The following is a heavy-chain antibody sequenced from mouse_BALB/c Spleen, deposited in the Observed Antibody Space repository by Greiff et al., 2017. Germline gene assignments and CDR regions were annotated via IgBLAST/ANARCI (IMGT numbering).Heavy chain of an antibody. D-gene: IGHD2-10*01. V-gene: IGHV5-12-1*01. J-gene: IGHJ3*01. CDR3: ASLDPFYGNWFAY. Sequence: EVKLVESGGGLVKPGGSLKLSCAASGFAFSSYDMSWVRQTPEKRLEWVAYISSGGGSTYYPDTVKGRFTISRDNAKNTLYLQMSSLKSEDTAMYYCASLDPFYGNWFAYWGQGTLVTVSA. CDR1: GFAFSSYD. CDR2: ISSGGGST.